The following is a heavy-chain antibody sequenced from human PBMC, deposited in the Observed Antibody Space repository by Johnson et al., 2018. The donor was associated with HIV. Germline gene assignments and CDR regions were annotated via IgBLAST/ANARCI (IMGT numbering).Heavy chain of an antibody. V-gene: IGHV3-33*05. CDR2: ISYDGSNK. CDR3: AKGIAAAASGAFDI. Sequence: QVQLVESGGGVVQPGRSLRLSCAASGFTFSSYGMHWVRQAPGKGLEWVAVISYDGSNKYYADSVKGRFTISRDNSKNTLYLQMNSLRAEDTAVYYCAKGIAAAASGAFDIWGQGTMVTVSS. D-gene: IGHD6-13*01. CDR1: GFTFSSYG. J-gene: IGHJ3*02.